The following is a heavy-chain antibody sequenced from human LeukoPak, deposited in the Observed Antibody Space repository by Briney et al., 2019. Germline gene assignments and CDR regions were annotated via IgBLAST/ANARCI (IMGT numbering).Heavy chain of an antibody. Sequence: SETLSLTCAVYGGSFSGYYWSWVRQPPGKGLEWIGEINHSGSTNYNPSLKSRVTISVDTSKNQFSLKLSSVTAADTAMYYCASGARHYYGMDVWGQGTTVTVSS. CDR3: ASGARHYYGMDV. CDR2: INHSGST. J-gene: IGHJ6*02. V-gene: IGHV4-34*01. CDR1: GGSFSGYY.